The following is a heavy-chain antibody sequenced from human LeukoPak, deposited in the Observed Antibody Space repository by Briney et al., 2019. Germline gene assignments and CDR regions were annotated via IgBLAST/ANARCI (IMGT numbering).Heavy chain of an antibody. CDR2: MYLSGTT. Sequence: SETLSLTCTVSGDSINSLDLWSWVRQPPGKGLEWIGEMYLSGTTHSNPSVKSRVTISVDTSKNQFFLKLSSVTAADTAVYYCARLPTGYPNWFDPWGQGSLVTVSS. V-gene: IGHV4-4*02. CDR1: GDSINSLDL. CDR3: ARLPTGYPNWFDP. D-gene: IGHD3-9*01. J-gene: IGHJ5*02.